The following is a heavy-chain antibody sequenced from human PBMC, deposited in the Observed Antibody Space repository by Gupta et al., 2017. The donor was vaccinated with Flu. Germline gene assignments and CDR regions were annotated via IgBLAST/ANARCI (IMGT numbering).Heavy chain of an antibody. V-gene: IGHV2-5*02. Sequence: QITLKESGPTLVKPTQTLTLTCTFSGFSLSTSGVGVGWIRQPPGKALEWLALIYWDDDKRYSPSLKSRLTITKDTSKNQVVLTMTNMDPVDTATYYCAHRRGKAAAGTNNWFDPWGQGTLVTVSS. J-gene: IGHJ5*02. CDR3: AHRRGKAAAGTNNWFDP. CDR1: GFSLSTSGVG. D-gene: IGHD6-13*01. CDR2: IYWDDDK.